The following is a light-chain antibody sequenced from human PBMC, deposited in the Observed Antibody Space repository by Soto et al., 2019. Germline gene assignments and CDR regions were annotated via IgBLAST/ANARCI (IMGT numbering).Light chain of an antibody. CDR3: CSYVGASTYV. V-gene: IGLV2-23*01. CDR2: EDT. CDR1: TSFVGSYNL. J-gene: IGLJ1*01. Sequence: QSALTQPASVSGSPGQSITISCTGTTSFVGSYNLVSWYQQHTGTAPQVLIYEDTKRPSGVSNRFSGSISGSTASLTISGLQAEDEADYYCCSYVGASTYVFGTGTKVTVL.